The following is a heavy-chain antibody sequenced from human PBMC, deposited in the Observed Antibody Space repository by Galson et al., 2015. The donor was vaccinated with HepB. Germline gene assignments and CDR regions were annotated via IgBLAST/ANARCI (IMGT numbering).Heavy chain of an antibody. J-gene: IGHJ4*02. D-gene: IGHD1-7*01. Sequence: SVKVSCKASGYTFTGYYMHWVRQAPGQGLEWMGRINPNSGGTNYAQKFQGRVTMTRDTSISTAYMELSRLRSDDTAVYYCARDQETNWNSFDYWGQGTLVTVSS. CDR1: GYTFTGYY. V-gene: IGHV1-2*06. CDR2: INPNSGGT. CDR3: ARDQETNWNSFDY.